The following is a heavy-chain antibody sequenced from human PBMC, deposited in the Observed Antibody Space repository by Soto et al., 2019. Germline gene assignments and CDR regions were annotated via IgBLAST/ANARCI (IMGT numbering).Heavy chain of an antibody. J-gene: IGHJ3*02. V-gene: IGHV1-8*01. CDR2: MNPNSGNT. Sequence: ASVKVSCKASGYTFTSYDINWVRQATGQGLEWMGWMNPNSGNTGYAQKFQGRVTMTRNTSISTAYMELSSLRSGGTAVYYCASPARNYDFWSGYSFDIWGQGTMVTVSS. D-gene: IGHD3-3*01. CDR3: ASPARNYDFWSGYSFDI. CDR1: GYTFTSYD.